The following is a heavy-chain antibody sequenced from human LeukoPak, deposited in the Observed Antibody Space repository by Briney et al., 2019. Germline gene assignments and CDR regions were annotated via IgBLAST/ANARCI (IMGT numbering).Heavy chain of an antibody. CDR2: ISSSGSTI. J-gene: IGHJ4*02. CDR1: GFTFSSYE. Sequence: PGGSLRLSCAASGFTFSSYEMNWVRQAPGKGLEWVSYISSSGSTIYYADSVKGRFTISRDNAKNSLYLQMNSLRAEDTAVYYCAMSRATPNDYWGQGTLVTVSS. D-gene: IGHD1-26*01. V-gene: IGHV3-48*03. CDR3: AMSRATPNDY.